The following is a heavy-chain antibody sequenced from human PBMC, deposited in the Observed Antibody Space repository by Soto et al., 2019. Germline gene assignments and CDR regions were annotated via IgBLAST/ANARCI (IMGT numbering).Heavy chain of an antibody. CDR2: ISYDGSNK. CDR1: GFTFSSYG. CDR3: AKDRTGSWSAGDY. Sequence: GGSLRLSCAASGFTFSSYGMHWVRQAPGKGLEWVAVISYDGSNKYYADSVKGRFTISRDNSKNTLYLQMNSLRAEDTAVYYCAKDRTGSWSAGDYWGQGTLVTVSS. D-gene: IGHD1-1*01. V-gene: IGHV3-30*18. J-gene: IGHJ4*02.